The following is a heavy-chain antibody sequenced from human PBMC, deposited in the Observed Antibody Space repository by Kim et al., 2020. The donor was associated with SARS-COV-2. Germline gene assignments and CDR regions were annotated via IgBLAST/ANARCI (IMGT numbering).Heavy chain of an antibody. J-gene: IGHJ4*02. D-gene: IGHD4-17*01. CDR2: I. V-gene: IGHV3-48*03. CDR3: LYGDYFHYDY. Sequence: IYYADSVKGRFTISRDNAKNSLYLQMNSLRAEDTAVYYCLYGDYFHYDYWGQGTLVTVSS.